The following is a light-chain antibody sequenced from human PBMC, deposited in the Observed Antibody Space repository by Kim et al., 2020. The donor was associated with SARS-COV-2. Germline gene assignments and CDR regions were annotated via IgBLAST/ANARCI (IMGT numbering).Light chain of an antibody. CDR2: EAN. V-gene: IGLV6-57*03. CDR1: SGSIASNY. Sequence: KTVTISCTRSSGSIASNYVQWYQQRPGSAPTTVIYEANQRPSGVPDRFSGSIDSSSNSASLTISGLKTEDEADYYCQSYDSSNHVVFGGGTQLTVL. J-gene: IGLJ2*01. CDR3: QSYDSSNHVV.